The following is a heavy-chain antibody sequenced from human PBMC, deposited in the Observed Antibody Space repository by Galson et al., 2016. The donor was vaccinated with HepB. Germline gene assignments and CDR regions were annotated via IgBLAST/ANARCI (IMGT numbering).Heavy chain of an antibody. CDR2: IAGSGRPI. J-gene: IGHJ4*02. CDR3: AGGGGFSVGAYFDS. V-gene: IGHV3-11*01. Sequence: SLRLSCAASTFTFSDYYMSWIRQAPGRGLEWISYIAGSGRPIYYEDSVKGRFTISRDKAKNSRYLQRNSLRAEDTAVYYCAGGGGFSVGAYFDSWGQGTLVTVSS. D-gene: IGHD3-16*01. CDR1: TFTFSDYY.